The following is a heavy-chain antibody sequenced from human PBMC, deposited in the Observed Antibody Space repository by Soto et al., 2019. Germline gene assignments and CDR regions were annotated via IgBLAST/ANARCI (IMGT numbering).Heavy chain of an antibody. J-gene: IGHJ6*02. Sequence: ASVKVSCKXSGYTFTTYGITWVRQAPGQGLEWMGWISPYSGDTNYAQMFQGRVTMTADTSTTTAYMELRSLRSDDTAVYYCARYSPTMTVMLYYFIGLDVWGQGTTVTVSS. D-gene: IGHD3-22*01. CDR2: ISPYSGDT. V-gene: IGHV1-18*01. CDR1: GYTFTTYG. CDR3: ARYSPTMTVMLYYFIGLDV.